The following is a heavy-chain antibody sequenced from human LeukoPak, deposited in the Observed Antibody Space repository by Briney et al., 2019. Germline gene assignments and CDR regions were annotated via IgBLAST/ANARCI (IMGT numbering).Heavy chain of an antibody. Sequence: ASVKISCKPSGYRFTNFDINWVRQAPGQGLEWMGWMNPDNGKTDYAQKFQGRDSMSGDTSITTAFRVPSSLRSDDTAVEFCARGPRESSSSDYCGEGTLFTVSS. D-gene: IGHD6-13*01. CDR1: GYRFTNFD. CDR2: MNPDNGKT. CDR3: ARGPRESSSSDY. V-gene: IGHV1-8*01. J-gene: IGHJ4*02.